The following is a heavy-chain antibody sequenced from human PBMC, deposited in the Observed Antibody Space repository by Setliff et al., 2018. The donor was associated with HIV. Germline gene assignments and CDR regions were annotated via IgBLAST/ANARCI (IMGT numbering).Heavy chain of an antibody. J-gene: IGHJ4*02. V-gene: IGHV4-31*03. D-gene: IGHD6-6*01. CDR2: IFHSGDT. CDR3: ATRPRIAARPFDY. CDR1: GVSVGSGDYY. Sequence: SETLSLTCSVSGVSVGSGDYYWHWIRQHPEKALEWIGYIFHSGDTYYNPSPKSRISMSVDTAKNQFSLELTSLTAADTAVYYCATRPRIAARPFDYWGQGMLVTVSS.